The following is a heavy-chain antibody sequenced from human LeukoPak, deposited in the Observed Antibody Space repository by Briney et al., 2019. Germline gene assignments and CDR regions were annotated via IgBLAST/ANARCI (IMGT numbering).Heavy chain of an antibody. CDR3: VRDWGYDSSGYWQKYFDT. V-gene: IGHV3-7*01. J-gene: IGHJ4*02. Sequence: GGSLRLSCAASGFTFSTYWMSWVRQAPGKGLECVANINQDGSEKYYVDSVKGRFTISRDSAKNSVYLQMNSLRAEDTAVYYCVRDWGYDSSGYWQKYFDTWGQGTLVTVSS. CDR2: INQDGSEK. CDR1: GFTFSTYW. D-gene: IGHD3-22*01.